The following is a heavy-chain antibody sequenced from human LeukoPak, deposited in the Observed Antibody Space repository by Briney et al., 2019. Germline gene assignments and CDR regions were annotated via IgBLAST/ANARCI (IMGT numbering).Heavy chain of an antibody. CDR1: GFTFSSYA. J-gene: IGHJ4*02. D-gene: IGHD6-13*01. Sequence: GGSLRLSCAASGFTFSSYAMSWVRHAPGKGLEWVSAVSGSGGSTYYADSVKGRFTISRDNSKNTLYLQMNSLRAEDTAVYYCAKGVGYSSSWYAPTYWGQGTLVTVSS. V-gene: IGHV3-23*01. CDR2: VSGSGGST. CDR3: AKGVGYSSSWYAPTY.